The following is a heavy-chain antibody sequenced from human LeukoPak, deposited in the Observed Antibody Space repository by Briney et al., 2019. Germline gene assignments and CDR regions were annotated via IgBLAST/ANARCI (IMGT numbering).Heavy chain of an antibody. CDR2: IGTAGDT. V-gene: IGHV3-13*04. J-gene: IGHJ3*02. Sequence: GGSLRLSCAASGFTFSSYDMHWVRQATGKGLEWVSAIGTAGDTYYPGSVKGRFTISRENAKNSLYLQMNSLRAGDTAVYYCARRGTKTYGSGDASDIWGQGTMVTVSS. CDR1: GFTFSSYD. CDR3: ARRGTKTYGSGDASDI. D-gene: IGHD3-10*01.